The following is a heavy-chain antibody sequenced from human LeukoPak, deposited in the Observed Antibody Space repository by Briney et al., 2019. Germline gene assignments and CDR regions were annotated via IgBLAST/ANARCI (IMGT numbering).Heavy chain of an antibody. CDR1: GDTFSSYA. D-gene: IGHD6-13*01. CDR2: IIPLFDTA. V-gene: IGHV1-69*05. CDR3: AREAAAGTPYFEF. Sequence: ASVKVSCKASGDTFSSYAISWVRQAPEQGLEWTGGIIPLFDTANYAQKFQGRVTITTDESTSTAYMEVSSLRSEDTAVYYCAREAAAGTPYFEFWGQGTLVTVSS. J-gene: IGHJ4*02.